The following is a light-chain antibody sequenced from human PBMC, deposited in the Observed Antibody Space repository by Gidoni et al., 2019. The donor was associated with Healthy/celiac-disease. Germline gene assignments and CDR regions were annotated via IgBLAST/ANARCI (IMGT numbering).Light chain of an antibody. CDR2: WAS. CDR3: QQYYSTPQT. J-gene: IGKJ1*01. Sequence: DIVMTLSPHSLAVSLGERATINCKSSQSVLYSSNNKNYLAWYQQKPGQPPKLLIYWASTRESGVPDRFGGSGSGADFTLTISSLQAEDVAVYYCQQYYSTPQTFGQGTKVEIK. V-gene: IGKV4-1*01. CDR1: QSVLYSSNNKNY.